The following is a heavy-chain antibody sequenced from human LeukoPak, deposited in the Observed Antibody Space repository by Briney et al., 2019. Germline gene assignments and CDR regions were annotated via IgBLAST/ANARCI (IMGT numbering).Heavy chain of an antibody. J-gene: IGHJ4*02. CDR3: ARDHYDYVWGSYRYDAFHDY. Sequence: GGSLRLSCAASGFTFDDYGMSWVRQAPGKGLEWVSGINWNGGSTGYADSVKGRFTISRDNAKNSLYLQMNSLRAEDTALYYCARDHYDYVWGSYRYDAFHDYWGQGTLVTVSS. D-gene: IGHD3-16*02. CDR2: INWNGGST. CDR1: GFTFDDYG. V-gene: IGHV3-20*04.